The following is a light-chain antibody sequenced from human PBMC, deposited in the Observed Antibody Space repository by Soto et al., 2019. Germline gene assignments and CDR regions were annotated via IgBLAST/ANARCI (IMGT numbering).Light chain of an antibody. CDR3: QQSYSTPRT. CDR1: QSISSY. CDR2: AAS. Sequence: DIQMTQSPSSLSASVGDRVTITCRASQSISSYLNWYQQKPGIAPKLLIYAASSLQSGVPSRFSGSGSGTDFTLTISSLQPEDFATYYCQQSYSTPRTFGQGTQVEIK. J-gene: IGKJ1*01. V-gene: IGKV1-39*01.